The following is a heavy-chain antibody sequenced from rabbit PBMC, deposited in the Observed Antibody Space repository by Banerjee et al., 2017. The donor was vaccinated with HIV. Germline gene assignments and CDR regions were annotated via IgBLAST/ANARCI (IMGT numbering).Heavy chain of an antibody. Sequence: QSLEESGGDLVKPGASLTLTCTASGFSFSSGYYMCWVRPAPGKGLEWIACIGVGSGSTYYASWAKGRFTISKTSSTTVTLQMTSLTAADTATYFCARTYGYTGYAYAIKLWGPGTLVTVS. D-gene: IGHD6-1*01. J-gene: IGHJ4*01. CDR2: IGVGSGST. CDR1: GFSFSSGYY. V-gene: IGHV1S40*01. CDR3: ARTYGYTGYAYAIKL.